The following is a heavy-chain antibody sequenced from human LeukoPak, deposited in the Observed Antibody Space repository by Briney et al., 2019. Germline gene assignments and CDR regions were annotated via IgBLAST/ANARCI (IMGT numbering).Heavy chain of an antibody. D-gene: IGHD2-8*01. Sequence: ASVKVSCKASGYTFTGNYMHWVRQAPGQGLEWMGRINPNSGGTNYAQKFQGRVTMTRDTSISTAYMELSRLRSDDTAVYYCARVRQEVMRGWFDPWGQGTLATVSS. CDR1: GYTFTGNY. V-gene: IGHV1-2*06. CDR3: ARVRQEVMRGWFDP. J-gene: IGHJ5*02. CDR2: INPNSGGT.